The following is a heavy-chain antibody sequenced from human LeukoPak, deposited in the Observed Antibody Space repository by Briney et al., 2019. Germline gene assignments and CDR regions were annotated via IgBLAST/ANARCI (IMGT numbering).Heavy chain of an antibody. Sequence: PSATLSLTCAVYGGSFSGYYWSWIRQPPGKGLEWTGEINHSGSTNYNPSLKSRVTISVDTSKNQFSLKLSSVTAADTAVYYCARGLDLDIWGQGTMVTVSS. V-gene: IGHV4-34*01. CDR1: GGSFSGYY. CDR2: INHSGST. CDR3: ARGLDLDI. J-gene: IGHJ3*02.